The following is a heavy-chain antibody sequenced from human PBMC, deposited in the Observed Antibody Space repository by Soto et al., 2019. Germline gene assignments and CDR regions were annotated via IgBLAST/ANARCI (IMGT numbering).Heavy chain of an antibody. D-gene: IGHD2-2*01. CDR2: ISGSGGST. CDR1: GFTFSRYA. CDR3: AKEYGSSTSCYEVDY. Sequence: EVQLLESGGCLVQPGGSLRLSCAASGFTFSRYAMSWVRQAPGKGLEWVTAISGSGGSTYYADSVKGRFTISRDNSKNTLYRQMNSLRAEETAVYYCAKEYGSSTSCYEVDYWGQGTLVTVSS. J-gene: IGHJ4*02. V-gene: IGHV3-23*01.